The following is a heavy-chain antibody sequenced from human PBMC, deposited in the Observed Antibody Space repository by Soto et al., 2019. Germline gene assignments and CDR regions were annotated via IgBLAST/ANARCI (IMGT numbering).Heavy chain of an antibody. J-gene: IGHJ3*02. CDR3: ARGSGGGWYESNAFDI. V-gene: IGHV3-30-3*01. D-gene: IGHD2-15*01. CDR1: GFTFSSYA. Sequence: HPGGSLRLSCAASGFTFSSYAMHWVRQAPGKGLEWVAVISYDGSNKYYADSVKGRFTISRDNSKNTLYLQMNSLRAEDTAVYYCARGSGGGWYESNAFDIWGQGTMVTVSS. CDR2: ISYDGSNK.